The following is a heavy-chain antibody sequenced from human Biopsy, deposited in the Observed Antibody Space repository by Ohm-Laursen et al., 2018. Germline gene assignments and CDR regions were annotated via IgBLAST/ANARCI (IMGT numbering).Heavy chain of an antibody. Sequence: TLSLTCAINGESSSGYFWNWIRQPPGKGLEWIGEINQSGSTKYNPSLKRRATLSADSSNSQFSLRLTSVTAADTAIYYCARGSGYFKLDVWGQGTTVTVSS. J-gene: IGHJ6*02. CDR2: INQSGST. CDR1: GESSSGYF. CDR3: ARGSGYFKLDV. D-gene: IGHD5-12*01. V-gene: IGHV4-34*01.